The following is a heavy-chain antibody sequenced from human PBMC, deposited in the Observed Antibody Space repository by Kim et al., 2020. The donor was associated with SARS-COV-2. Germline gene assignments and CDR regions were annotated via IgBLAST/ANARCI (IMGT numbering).Heavy chain of an antibody. CDR2: IYYSGST. V-gene: IGHV4-59*01. CDR3: ARGVSGSYPYYFDY. D-gene: IGHD1-26*01. J-gene: IGHJ4*02. CDR1: GGSISSYY. Sequence: SETLSLTCTVSGGSISSYYWSWIRQPPGKGLEWIGYIYYSGSTNYNPSLKSRVTISVDTSKNQFSLKLSSVTAADTAVYYCARGVSGSYPYYFDYWGQGTLVTVSS.